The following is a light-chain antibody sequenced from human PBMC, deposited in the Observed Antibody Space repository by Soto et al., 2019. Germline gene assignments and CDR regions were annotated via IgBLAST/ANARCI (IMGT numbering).Light chain of an antibody. Sequence: DVVMTQSPLSLPVTLGQPASISCMSNQSLVHSDGISYFSWFQQRPGRSPRRLIYKVSNRASGVPDRFSGSGSGTDFTLKISRVEADDVGLYYCMQALQTPITFGQGTRLEI. CDR3: MQALQTPIT. CDR1: QSLVHSDGISY. J-gene: IGKJ5*01. V-gene: IGKV2-30*02. CDR2: KVS.